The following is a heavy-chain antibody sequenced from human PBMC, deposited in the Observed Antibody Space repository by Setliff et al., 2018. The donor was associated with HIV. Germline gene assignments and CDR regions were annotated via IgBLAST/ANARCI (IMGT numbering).Heavy chain of an antibody. CDR1: GGSISSYH. CDR2: IYKSGSA. Sequence: PSETLSLTCRVSGGSISSYHWSWIRQPPGKGLEWIGHIYKSGSANYSPSLKGRVTISADTSRNQFSLKLTSVTAADTAIYYCGRLSDTAMASFDSWGQGTQVTVSS. V-gene: IGHV4-4*08. J-gene: IGHJ4*02. CDR3: GRLSDTAMASFDS. D-gene: IGHD5-18*01.